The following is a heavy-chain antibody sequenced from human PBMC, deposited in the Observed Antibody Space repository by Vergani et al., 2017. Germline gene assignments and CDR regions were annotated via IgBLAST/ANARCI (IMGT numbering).Heavy chain of an antibody. V-gene: IGHV1-2*02. Sequence: QVQLVQSGAEVKKPGASVKVSCKASGYTFTGYYMHWVRQAPGQGLEWMGWINPNSGGTNYAQKFQGRVTMTRETSISTAYMELSRLRSDDTAVYYCARDWSDYYDSSGYYYSGWFDPWGQGTLVTVSS. CDR1: GYTFTGYY. CDR2: INPNSGGT. D-gene: IGHD3-22*01. CDR3: ARDWSDYYDSSGYYYSGWFDP. J-gene: IGHJ5*02.